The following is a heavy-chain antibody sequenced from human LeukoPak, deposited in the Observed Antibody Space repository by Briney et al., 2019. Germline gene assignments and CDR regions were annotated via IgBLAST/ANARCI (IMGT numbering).Heavy chain of an antibody. CDR2: IYYSGST. CDR3: ARDPGYYGMDV. J-gene: IGHJ6*04. Sequence: SETLSLTCAVSGYSISSGYYWGWIRQPPGKGLEWIGYIYYSGSTNYNPSLKSRVTISVDTSKNQFSLKLSSVTAADTAVYYCARDPGYYGMDVWGKGTTVTVSS. CDR1: GYSISSGYY. V-gene: IGHV4-59*01.